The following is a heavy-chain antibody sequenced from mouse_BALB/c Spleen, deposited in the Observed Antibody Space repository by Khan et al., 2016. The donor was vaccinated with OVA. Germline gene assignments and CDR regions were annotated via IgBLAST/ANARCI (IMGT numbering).Heavy chain of an antibody. Sequence: VQLKQSGPGLVKPSQTLSLTCSVTDYSITSGCYWNWIRQFPGNKLEWMGYISYDGINNYNPSLKNRISITRDTSKNQFFLKLNSVTNEDTATYYCARDETAPYYFDYWGQGTTLTVSS. CDR1: DYSITSGCY. V-gene: IGHV3-6*02. D-gene: IGHD4-1*01. CDR3: ARDETAPYYFDY. CDR2: ISYDGIN. J-gene: IGHJ2*01.